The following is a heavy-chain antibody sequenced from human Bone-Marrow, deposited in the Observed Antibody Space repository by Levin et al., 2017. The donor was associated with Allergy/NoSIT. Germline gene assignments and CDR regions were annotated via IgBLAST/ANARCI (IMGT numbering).Heavy chain of an antibody. Sequence: SGGSLRLSCAASGFPFSIFEMNWVRQAPGKGLEWVSFISTGGSSIYYADSVKGRFTISRDNTRNSLYLQMNSLRAEDTAMYYCATWDLHRSDRDYWGRGTPVTVSS. V-gene: IGHV3-48*03. D-gene: IGHD1-14*01. J-gene: IGHJ4*02. CDR1: GFPFSIFE. CDR3: ATWDLHRSDRDY. CDR2: ISTGGSSI.